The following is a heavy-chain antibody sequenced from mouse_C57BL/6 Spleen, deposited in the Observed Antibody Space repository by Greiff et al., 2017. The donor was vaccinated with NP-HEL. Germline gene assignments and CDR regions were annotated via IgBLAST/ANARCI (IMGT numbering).Heavy chain of an antibody. Sequence: VKLQESGPELVKPGASVKISCKASGYAFSSSWMNWVKQRPGKGLEWIGRIYPGDGDTNYNGKFKGKATLTADKSSSTAYMRRSSLTSEDSAVYICARDTTVPSYAMDYWGQGTSVTVSS. J-gene: IGHJ4*01. V-gene: IGHV1-82*01. CDR2: IYPGDGDT. D-gene: IGHD1-1*01. CDR3: ARDTTVPSYAMDY. CDR1: GYAFSSSW.